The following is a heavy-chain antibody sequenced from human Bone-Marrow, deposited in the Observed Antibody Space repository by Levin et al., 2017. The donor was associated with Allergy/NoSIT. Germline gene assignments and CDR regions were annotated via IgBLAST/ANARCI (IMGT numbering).Heavy chain of an antibody. V-gene: IGHV2-5*01. Sequence: NGSGPTLVKPTQTLTLTCAFSGFSLSTSGECVGWIRPPPGKALEWLALIYWNGDKRYSPSLKSRISITKDTSKNQVVLTMTNMDPVDTATYYCAHNAASDDGFDHWGQGTLVTVSA. J-gene: IGHJ5*02. CDR1: GFSLSTSGEC. CDR2: IYWNGDK. CDR3: AHNAASDDGFDH. D-gene: IGHD6-13*01.